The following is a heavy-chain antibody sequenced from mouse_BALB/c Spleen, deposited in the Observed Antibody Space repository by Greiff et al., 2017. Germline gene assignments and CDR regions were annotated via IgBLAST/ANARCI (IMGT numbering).Heavy chain of an antibody. V-gene: IGHV5-17*02. Sequence: EVKLVESGGGLVQPGGSRKLSCAASGFTFSSFGMHWVRQAPEKGLEWVAYISSGSSTIYYADTVKGRFTISRDNPKNTLFLQMTSLRSEDTAMYYCARWQEEFDYWGQGTTLTVSS. J-gene: IGHJ2*01. CDR3: ARWQEEFDY. CDR1: GFTFSSFG. CDR2: ISSGSSTI.